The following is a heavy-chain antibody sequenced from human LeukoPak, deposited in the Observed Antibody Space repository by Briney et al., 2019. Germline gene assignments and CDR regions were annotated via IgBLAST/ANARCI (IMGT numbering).Heavy chain of an antibody. CDR2: IRSKGNNYAT. CDR1: GFAFSASA. D-gene: IGHD4-11*01. J-gene: IGHJ4*02. Sequence: PGGSLRLSCAASGFAFSASAMHWVRQASGKGLEWVGRIRSKGNNYATTYGASVKGRFTISRDDSKNTAYLQMNSLKTEDTAVYYCASLDYNDYSHFDYWGQGTLVTVSS. CDR3: ASLDYNDYSHFDY. V-gene: IGHV3-73*01.